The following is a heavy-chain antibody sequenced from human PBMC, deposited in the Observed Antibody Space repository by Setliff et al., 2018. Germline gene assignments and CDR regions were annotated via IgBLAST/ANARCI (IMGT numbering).Heavy chain of an antibody. V-gene: IGHV4-39*01. CDR2: IYDSGSS. D-gene: IGHD2-15*01. CDR1: GGSVSNSGFF. Sequence: SETLSLTCTVSGGSVSNSGFFWGWLRQAPGKGLEWIGNIYDSGSSNYNASLKSRLIITHDTSKNQISLKLTSVTAADTAVYYCGRGFSRIEGWGNWFDPWGQGTLVTVSS. CDR3: GRGFSRIEGWGNWFDP. J-gene: IGHJ5*02.